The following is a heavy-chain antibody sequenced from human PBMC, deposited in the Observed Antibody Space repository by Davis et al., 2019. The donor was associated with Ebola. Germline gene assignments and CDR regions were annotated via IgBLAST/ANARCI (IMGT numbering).Heavy chain of an antibody. J-gene: IGHJ6*03. D-gene: IGHD4-11*01. CDR3: ARDVSTETALCYDCYMDV. CDR2: ISSSSSYI. V-gene: IGHV3-21*06. CDR1: GFTFGSYS. Sequence: PGGSLRLSCAASGFTFGSYSMNWVRQAPGKGLEWVSYISSSSSYIYYADSVRGRFTISRDNAKNSLYLQMNSLRAEDTAVYYCARDVSTETALCYDCYMDVWGRGTTVTVSS.